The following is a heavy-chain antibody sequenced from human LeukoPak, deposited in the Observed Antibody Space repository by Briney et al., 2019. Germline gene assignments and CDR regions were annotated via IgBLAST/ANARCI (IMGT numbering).Heavy chain of an antibody. CDR2: IYYSGST. CDR3: ARGITIFGVVITYYFDY. J-gene: IGHJ4*02. V-gene: IGHV4-61*08. Sequence: SETLSLTCTVSGGSISSGDYYWSWIRQPPGKGLEWIGYIYYSGSTNYNPSLKSRVTISVDTSKNQFSLKLSSVTAADTAVYYCARGITIFGVVITYYFDYWGQGTLVTVSS. D-gene: IGHD3-3*01. CDR1: GGSISSGDYY.